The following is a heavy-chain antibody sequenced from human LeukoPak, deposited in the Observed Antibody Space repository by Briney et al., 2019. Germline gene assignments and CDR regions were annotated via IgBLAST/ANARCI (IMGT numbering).Heavy chain of an antibody. D-gene: IGHD5-18*01. CDR1: GGPITSSNR. Sequence: PSETLSLTCAVSGGPITSSNRWSWVRQPPGKGLEWIGEIYHSGSTYYNPSLKSRVTISVDTSKNQFSLKLSSVTAADTAVYYCARSYGYGTNFDYWGQGTLVTVSS. J-gene: IGHJ4*02. CDR3: ARSYGYGTNFDY. V-gene: IGHV4-4*02. CDR2: IYHSGST.